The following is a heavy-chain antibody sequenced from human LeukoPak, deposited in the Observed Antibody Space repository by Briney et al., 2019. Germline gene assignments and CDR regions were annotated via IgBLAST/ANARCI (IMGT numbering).Heavy chain of an antibody. D-gene: IGHD6-13*01. CDR2: IDQNGSEK. Sequence: SGGSLRLSCAASGFTFSRHWMTWVRQAPGQGLEWVANIDQNGSEKVYVDSVKGRFTISRDNAKNSLYLQMNSLRVEDTGLYYCARDQGAAGDYWGQGTLVTVSS. CDR1: GFTFSRHW. J-gene: IGHJ4*02. V-gene: IGHV3-7*01. CDR3: ARDQGAAGDY.